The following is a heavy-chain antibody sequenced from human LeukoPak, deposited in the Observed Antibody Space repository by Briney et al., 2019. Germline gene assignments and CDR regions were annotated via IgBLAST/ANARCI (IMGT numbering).Heavy chain of an antibody. J-gene: IGHJ4*02. CDR3: ARGRGSYSFDY. V-gene: IGHV3-74*01. Sequence: GGSLRLSCAASGFTFSSYAMSWVRQAPGKGLEWVSHINTDGSSTNYADSVKGRFTISRDNAKNTLYLQMNSLRAEDTAVYYCARGRGSYSFDYWGQGTLVTVSS. D-gene: IGHD1-26*01. CDR2: INTDGSST. CDR1: GFTFSSYA.